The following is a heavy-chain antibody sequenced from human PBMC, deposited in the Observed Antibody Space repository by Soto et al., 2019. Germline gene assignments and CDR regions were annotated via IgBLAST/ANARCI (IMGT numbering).Heavy chain of an antibody. Sequence: PSDTLSLTCAVSGGSLSSGGFSWSWIRQPPGKGLEWIGYIYHSGSTYYNPSLKSRVTISVDRSKNQFSLKLSSVTAEDTAVYYCARVPGPWRQGTLVTVS. J-gene: IGHJ5*02. V-gene: IGHV4-30-2*01. CDR3: ARVPGP. CDR2: IYHSGST. CDR1: GGSLSSGGFS.